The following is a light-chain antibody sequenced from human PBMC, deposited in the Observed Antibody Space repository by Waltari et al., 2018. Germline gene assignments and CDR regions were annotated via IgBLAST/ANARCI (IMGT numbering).Light chain of an antibody. CDR1: SSDVGHYNY. V-gene: IGLV2-14*01. J-gene: IGLJ2*01. Sequence: QSALTQPASVSGTPGQSITISCTGTSSDVGHYNYVSWYQQHSGKPPKLIIYEVSHRPPGISYRFSASKSGNTASLTITGLQTEDEADYYCSSFTTSHTLLFGGGTKLTV. CDR2: EVS. CDR3: SSFTTSHTLL.